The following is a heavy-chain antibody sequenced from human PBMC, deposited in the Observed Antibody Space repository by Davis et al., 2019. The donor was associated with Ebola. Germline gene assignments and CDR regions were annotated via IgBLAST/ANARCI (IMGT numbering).Heavy chain of an antibody. CDR1: GFTFSGHW. D-gene: IGHD3-9*01. J-gene: IGHJ4*02. CDR2: IKSDGSSA. V-gene: IGHV3-74*01. CDR3: ARQGNDDILTALGY. Sequence: PGGSLRLSCAASGFTFSGHWMHWVRQAPGKGLVWVSQIKSDGSSATYADSVKGRFTISRDNAKNSLSLQMNSLRAEDTAVYYCARQGNDDILTALGYWGQGTLVTVSS.